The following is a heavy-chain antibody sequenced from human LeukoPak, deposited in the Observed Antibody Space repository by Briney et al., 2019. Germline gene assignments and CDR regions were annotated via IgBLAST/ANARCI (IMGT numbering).Heavy chain of an antibody. J-gene: IGHJ5*02. Sequence: GGSLRLSCAASGITFGNNWMHWVRQGPGKGQVWISRINSDGGGAIYADSVKGRFTVSRDNAKNTLYLQMNSLRAEDTAVYYCARDVPHNWIDTWGQGTLVTVSS. CDR1: GITFGNNW. V-gene: IGHV3-74*01. CDR3: ARDVPHNWIDT. CDR2: INSDGGGA.